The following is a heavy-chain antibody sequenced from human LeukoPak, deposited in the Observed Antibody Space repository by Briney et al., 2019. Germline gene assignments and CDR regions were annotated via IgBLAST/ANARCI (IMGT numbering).Heavy chain of an antibody. D-gene: IGHD3-10*01. J-gene: IGHJ4*02. Sequence: GASVKVSCKASGYTFTSYDINWVRQATGQGLEWMGWMNPNSGNTGYAQKFQGRVTMTTDTSTSTAYMELRSLRSDDTAVYYCARYYYGSGDFDYWGQGTLVTVSS. CDR1: GYTFTSYD. CDR2: MNPNSGNT. V-gene: IGHV1-8*01. CDR3: ARYYYGSGDFDY.